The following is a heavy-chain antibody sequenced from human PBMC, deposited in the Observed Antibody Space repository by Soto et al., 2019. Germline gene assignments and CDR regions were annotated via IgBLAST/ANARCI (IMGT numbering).Heavy chain of an antibody. J-gene: IGHJ4*02. D-gene: IGHD5-12*01. CDR2: ISSSSSYT. CDR1: GFTFSDYY. Sequence: PGGSLRLXCAASGFTFSDYYMSWIRQAPGKGLEWVSYISSSSSYTNYADSVKGRFTISRDNAKNSLYLQMNSLRAEDTAVYYCARDHHRYSGYDYVDYWGQGTLVTVSS. V-gene: IGHV3-11*05. CDR3: ARDHHRYSGYDYVDY.